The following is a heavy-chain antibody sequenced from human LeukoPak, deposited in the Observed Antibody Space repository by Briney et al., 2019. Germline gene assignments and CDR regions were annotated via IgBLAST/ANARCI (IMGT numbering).Heavy chain of an antibody. V-gene: IGHV1-46*01. CDR2: INPSGGGT. Sequence: ASVKVSCKASGYTFTSYYMHWVRQAPGQGLEWMGIINPSGGGTSYAQKFQGRVTMTRDMSTSTVYMELSSLKSEDTAVYYCARDSSGGTRVVNWFDPWGQGTLVTVSS. CDR1: GYTFTSYY. CDR3: ARDSSGGTRVVNWFDP. J-gene: IGHJ5*02. D-gene: IGHD1-26*01.